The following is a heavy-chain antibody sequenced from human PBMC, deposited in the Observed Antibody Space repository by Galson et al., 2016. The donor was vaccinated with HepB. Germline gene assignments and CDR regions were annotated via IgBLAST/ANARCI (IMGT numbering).Heavy chain of an antibody. V-gene: IGHV3-33*01. J-gene: IGHJ4*02. CDR1: GFSFSSYA. D-gene: IGHD3-10*01. CDR2: IWGDGSRR. Sequence: SLRLSCAASGFSFSSYAIHWVRQGPGKGLDWLAFIWGDGSRRYHVDSVKDRFTISRDNSDNTAYLQMNNLRADDTAVYYCVRGTGSEAYLVDFWGQGVPGAVSS. CDR3: VRGTGSEAYLVDF.